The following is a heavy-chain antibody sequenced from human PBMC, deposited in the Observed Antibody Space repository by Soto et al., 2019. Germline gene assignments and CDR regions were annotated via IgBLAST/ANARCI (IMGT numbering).Heavy chain of an antibody. V-gene: IGHV1-2*04. CDR1: GYTFTGYY. CDR3: ARGVTMVRGVIKDYYYGMDV. D-gene: IGHD3-10*01. J-gene: IGHJ6*02. CDR2: INPNSGGT. Sequence: WASVKVSCKASGYTFTGYYMHWVRQAPGQGLEWMGWINPNSGGTNYAQKFQGWVTMTRDTSISTAYMELSRLRSDDTAVYYCARGVTMVRGVIKDYYYGMDVWGQGTTVTVSS.